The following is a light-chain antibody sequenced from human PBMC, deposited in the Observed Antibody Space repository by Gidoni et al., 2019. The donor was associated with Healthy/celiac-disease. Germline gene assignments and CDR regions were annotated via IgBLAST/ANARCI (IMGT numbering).Light chain of an antibody. V-gene: IGKV3-20*01. CDR2: GAS. Sequence: DIVLKQSPGTLSLSPGESATLSCRASQSVSSSYLAWYQQKPGQAPRLLIYGASSRDPGIPDRFSGSGSGTDFTLTISRLEAEDVAVYYCQQYGSSPGTFGQGTKLEIK. CDR1: QSVSSSY. CDR3: QQYGSSPGT. J-gene: IGKJ2*01.